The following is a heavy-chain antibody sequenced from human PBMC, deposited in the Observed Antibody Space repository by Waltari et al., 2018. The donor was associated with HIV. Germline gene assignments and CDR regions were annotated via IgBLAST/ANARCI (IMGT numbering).Heavy chain of an antibody. J-gene: IGHJ4*02. CDR2: IDWNDDK. CDR1: GFSLSTSGMC. D-gene: IGHD3-22*01. Sequence: QVTLMESGPALVKPTPTLTLTCTFSGFSLSTSGMCVCWIRQPPGKALEWLARIDWNDDKYFSTSLKTRLTITKDTFKNQVVLTMTNMDPLDTATYYCARIRTIVVAGPAYYFDYWGQGTLVTVSS. CDR3: ARIRTIVVAGPAYYFDY. V-gene: IGHV2-70*15.